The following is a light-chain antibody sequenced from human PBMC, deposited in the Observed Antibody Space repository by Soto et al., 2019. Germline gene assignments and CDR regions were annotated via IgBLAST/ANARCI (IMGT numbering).Light chain of an antibody. Sequence: EIVLTQSPGSLSLSPGEGATLSCRASQSVSTTYLAWYQLKPGQAPRLVIYATSSRAAGIPDRFRGSGSGTEFTLTISSLEPEDVGVYFCQQYGNSPPYSFGQGTKLEFK. CDR3: QQYGNSPPYS. CDR2: ATS. V-gene: IGKV3-20*01. J-gene: IGKJ2*03. CDR1: QSVSTTY.